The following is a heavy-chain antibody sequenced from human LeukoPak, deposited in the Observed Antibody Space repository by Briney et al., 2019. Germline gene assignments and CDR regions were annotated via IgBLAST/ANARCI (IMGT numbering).Heavy chain of an antibody. CDR2: INSDGSST. V-gene: IGHV3-74*01. CDR3: ARDRLNYDFFDI. CDR1: GFTFSSYA. Sequence: GGSLRLSCAASGFTFSSYAMSWVRQAPGKGLEWVSRINSDGSSTSYADSVKGRFTISRDNAKNTLYLQMNSLRAEDTAVYYCARDRLNYDFFDIWGQGTMVTVSS. J-gene: IGHJ3*02. D-gene: IGHD3-3*01.